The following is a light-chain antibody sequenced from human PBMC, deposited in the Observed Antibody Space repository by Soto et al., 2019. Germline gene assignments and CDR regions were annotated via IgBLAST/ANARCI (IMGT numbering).Light chain of an antibody. J-gene: IGLJ2*01. CDR1: SSDVGGYNY. V-gene: IGLV2-14*01. CDR2: DVS. Sequence: QSALTQPASVSGSPGQSITISCTGTSSDVGGYNYVSWYQQHPGKAPKLMIYDVSNRPSGVSNRFSGSKSGNTASLTISGLQSEDEADYYCSSYTSSSTLGHVVFCGGTKLTVL. CDR3: SSYTSSSTLGHVV.